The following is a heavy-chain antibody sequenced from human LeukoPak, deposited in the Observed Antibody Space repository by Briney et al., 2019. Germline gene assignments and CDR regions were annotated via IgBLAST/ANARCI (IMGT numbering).Heavy chain of an antibody. CDR3: ATSDDSSGSD. CDR1: GFTFSGYW. D-gene: IGHD3-22*01. Sequence: GGSLRLSCAASGFTFSGYWMSWVRQAPGKGLEWVANINQDGSIIHYVDSAKGRFTISRDNAKNSLYLQMNYLRAEDTALYYCATSDDSSGSDCGQGTLVTVSS. J-gene: IGHJ4*02. V-gene: IGHV3-7*01. CDR2: INQDGSII.